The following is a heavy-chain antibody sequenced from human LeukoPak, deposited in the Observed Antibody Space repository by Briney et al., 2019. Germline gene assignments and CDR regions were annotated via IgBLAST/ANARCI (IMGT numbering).Heavy chain of an antibody. J-gene: IGHJ4*02. V-gene: IGHV1-46*01. CDR1: GHTFTTYY. CDR3: ARETVVSTAMLSLDY. Sequence: GASVKVSCKASGHTFTTYYIHWVRQAPGQGLEWMGIINPSLGSTSYAQKFQGRVIMTRDMSTNTVYMELSSLKSDDTAVYYCARETVVSTAMLSLDYWGQETLVTVSS. D-gene: IGHD5-18*01. CDR2: INPSLGST.